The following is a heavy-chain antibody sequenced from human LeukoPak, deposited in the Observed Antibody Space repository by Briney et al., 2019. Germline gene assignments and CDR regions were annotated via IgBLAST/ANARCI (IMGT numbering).Heavy chain of an antibody. V-gene: IGHV3-23*01. CDR3: XXXXXXXFGEGYAFDI. Sequence: SEGSLRLSCAASGFTFSSYAMSWVRQAPGKGLEWVSAISGSGGSTYYADSVKGRFTISRDNSKNTLYLQMNSLRAEDTAVYYXXXXXXXXFGEGYAFDIWGQGTMVTVSS. D-gene: IGHD3-10*01. J-gene: IGHJ3*02. CDR2: ISGSGGST. CDR1: GFTFSSYA.